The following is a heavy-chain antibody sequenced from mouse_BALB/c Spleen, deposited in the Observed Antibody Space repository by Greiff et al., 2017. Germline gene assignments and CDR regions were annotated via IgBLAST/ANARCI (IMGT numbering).Heavy chain of an antibody. CDR3: ARENRYDDAMDY. CDR1: GFTFSSYA. CDR2: ISSGGST. D-gene: IGHD2-14*01. J-gene: IGHJ4*01. V-gene: IGHV5-6-5*01. Sequence: EVKLMESGGGLVKPGGSLKLSCAASGFTFSSYAMSWVRQTPEKRLEWVASISSGGSTYYPDSVKGRFTISRDNARNILYLQMSSLRSEDTAMYYCARENRYDDAMDYWGQGTSVTVSS.